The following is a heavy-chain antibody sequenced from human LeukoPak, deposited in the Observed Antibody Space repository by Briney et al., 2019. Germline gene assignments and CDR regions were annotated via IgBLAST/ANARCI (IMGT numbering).Heavy chain of an antibody. CDR3: ARDGVIMIRGVGFYYYMDV. V-gene: IGHV3-53*05. D-gene: IGHD3-10*01. J-gene: IGHJ6*03. Sequence: GGSLRLSCAASGITVSSNYMSWVRQAPGKGLEWVSLIYTDGRTFYADSVKGRFTISRDNSKNTLFLQMNSLRVEDTAVYYCARDGVIMIRGVGFYYYMDVWGKGTTVTVSS. CDR1: GITVSSNY. CDR2: IYTDGRT.